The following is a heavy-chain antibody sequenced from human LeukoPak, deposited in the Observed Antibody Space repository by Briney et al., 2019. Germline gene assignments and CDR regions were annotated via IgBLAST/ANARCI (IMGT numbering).Heavy chain of an antibody. CDR1: GFTFSSYG. CDR2: ISYDGSNK. CDR3: AKDLGSEDY. D-gene: IGHD3-10*01. J-gene: IGHJ4*02. Sequence: GGSLRLSCAASGFTFSSYGMHWVRQAPGKGLEWVAVISYDGSNKYYADSVKGRFTISRDNSKNTLYLQMNSLRAEDTAVYYCAKDLGSEDYWGQGTLVTVSS. V-gene: IGHV3-30*18.